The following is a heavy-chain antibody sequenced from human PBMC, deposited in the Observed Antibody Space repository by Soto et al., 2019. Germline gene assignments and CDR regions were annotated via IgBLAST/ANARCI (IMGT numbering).Heavy chain of an antibody. CDR1: GGSVSSGSYY. J-gene: IGHJ4*02. Sequence: SETLSLTCTVSGGSVSSGSYYWSWNRQPPGKGLEWIGYIYYSGSTNYNPSLKSRVTISVDTSKNQFSLKLSSVTAADTAVYYCARDNPTYYYDSWGQGTLVTVSS. V-gene: IGHV4-61*01. CDR2: IYYSGST. CDR3: ARDNPTYYYDS. D-gene: IGHD3-22*01.